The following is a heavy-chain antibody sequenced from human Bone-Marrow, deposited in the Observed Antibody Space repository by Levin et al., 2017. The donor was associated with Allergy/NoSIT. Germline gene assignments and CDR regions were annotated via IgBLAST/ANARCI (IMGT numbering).Heavy chain of an antibody. CDR2: ISSDGTQE. D-gene: IGHD3-22*01. J-gene: IGHJ4*02. V-gene: IGHV3-30*03. CDR3: ARTRYYSGSSGYQSFDS. Sequence: GESLKISCAASGFTFSTYAIHWVRQAPGKGLEWVAIISSDGTQEDYLDSVKGRFTISRDNSKDTVYLQINSLRAADTAVYYCARTRYYSGSSGYQSFDSWGQGIMVTVSS. CDR1: GFTFSTYA.